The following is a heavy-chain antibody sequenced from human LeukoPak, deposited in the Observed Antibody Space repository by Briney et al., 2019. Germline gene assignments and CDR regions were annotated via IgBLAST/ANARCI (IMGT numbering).Heavy chain of an antibody. CDR1: GYRFTSYW. CDR3: ARALTGGIYYYGMDV. V-gene: IGHV5-51*01. CDR2: IYPGDSDT. D-gene: IGHD2-15*01. J-gene: IGHJ6*02. Sequence: GGSLKISCQGSGYRFTSYWIGWVRQLPGKGLEWMGIIYPGDSDTRYSPSFQGQVTISADKSISTAYLQWSSLKASDTAMYYCARALTGGIYYYGMDVWGQGTTVTVSS.